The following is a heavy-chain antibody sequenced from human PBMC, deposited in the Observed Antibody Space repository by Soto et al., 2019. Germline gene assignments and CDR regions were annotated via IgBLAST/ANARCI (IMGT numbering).Heavy chain of an antibody. CDR3: AKSIAEAAHYYYGMDV. D-gene: IGHD6-19*01. J-gene: IGHJ6*02. CDR2: ISYDDGTNK. CDR1: GFTFSNYA. Sequence: QVQLVESGGGVVQPGRSLRLSCAASGFTFSNYAINWVRQAPGKGLEWVAVISYDDGTNKHYADSVKGRFTISRDNSKNTLDLQMNSLRAEDTAVHYCAKSIAEAAHYYYGMDVWGQGTTVTVSS. V-gene: IGHV3-30-3*01.